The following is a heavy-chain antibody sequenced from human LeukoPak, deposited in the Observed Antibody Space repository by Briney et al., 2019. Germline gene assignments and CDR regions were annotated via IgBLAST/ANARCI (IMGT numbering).Heavy chain of an antibody. D-gene: IGHD6-19*01. CDR2: ISYDGSNK. V-gene: IGHV3-30-3*01. Sequence: SGGSLRLSCAASGFTFSSYAMHWVRQAPGKGLERVAVISYDGSNKYYADSVKGRFTISRDNSKNTLYLQMNSLRAEDTAVYYCARDKGHHRIAVAGIDYWGQGTLVTVSS. CDR3: ARDKGHHRIAVAGIDY. J-gene: IGHJ4*02. CDR1: GFTFSSYA.